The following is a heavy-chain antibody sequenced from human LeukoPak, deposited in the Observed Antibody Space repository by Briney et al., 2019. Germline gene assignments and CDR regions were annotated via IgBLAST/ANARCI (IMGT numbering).Heavy chain of an antibody. J-gene: IGHJ4*02. Sequence: GGSLRLSCAASGFTFSSYAMSWVRQAPGKGLEWVSAISGSGGSTYYADSVKGRFTITRDNSKNTLYLQMNSLRAEDTAVYYCARFEGRCGGDCYPPSFFYWGQGTLVTVSS. V-gene: IGHV3-23*01. CDR3: ARFEGRCGGDCYPPSFFY. D-gene: IGHD2-21*02. CDR2: ISGSGGST. CDR1: GFTFSSYA.